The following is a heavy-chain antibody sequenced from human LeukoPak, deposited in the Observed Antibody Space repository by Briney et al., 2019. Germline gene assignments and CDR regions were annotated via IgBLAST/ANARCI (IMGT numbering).Heavy chain of an antibody. CDR1: GFTFSAYA. D-gene: IGHD5-12*01. CDR2: ISPDGNT. Sequence: GGSLRLSCAASGFTFSAYALNWVRQAPGEGLEWVAGISPDGNTYYADSVRGRFTISRDNSKNTLYLQMNSLRREDTAMYYCARPPEYSWVRLPFGCWGQGTLVTVSS. V-gene: IGHV3-30*04. J-gene: IGHJ4*02. CDR3: ARPPEYSWVRLPFGC.